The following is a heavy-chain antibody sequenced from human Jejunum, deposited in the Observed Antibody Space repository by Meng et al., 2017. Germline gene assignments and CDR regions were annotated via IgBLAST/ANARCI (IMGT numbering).Heavy chain of an antibody. CDR2: IPYSGTT. CDR1: GGSITSNDHY. D-gene: IGHD4-11*01. CDR3: ARGNYFSSHDY. J-gene: IGHJ4*02. V-gene: IGHV4-30-4*01. Sequence: QVQLQQSGPGLVKPSQTLSLSCTVSGGSITSNDHYCSWIRQPPGKGPEWIGFIPYSGTTYYSPSLKSRVTISTDTSQKQCSLEVSSVTAADSAVYYCARGNYFSSHDYWGQGTLVTVSS.